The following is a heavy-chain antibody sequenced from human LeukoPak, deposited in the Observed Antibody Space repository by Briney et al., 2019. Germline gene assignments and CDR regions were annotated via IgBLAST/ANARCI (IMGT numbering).Heavy chain of an antibody. CDR3: ARDPGWLDFDY. Sequence: PGGSLRLSCAASGFTFSDYWMNWLRQAPGKGLEWVANIKKDGSEKYYMDSVKGRFTISRDNAKNSLYLQMNSLRAEDTAVYYCARDPGWLDFDYWGQGTLVTVSS. D-gene: IGHD5-12*01. J-gene: IGHJ4*02. CDR2: IKKDGSEK. CDR1: GFTFSDYW. V-gene: IGHV3-7*01.